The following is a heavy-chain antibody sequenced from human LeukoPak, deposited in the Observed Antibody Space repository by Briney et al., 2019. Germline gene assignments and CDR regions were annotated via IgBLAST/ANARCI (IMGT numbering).Heavy chain of an antibody. V-gene: IGHV4-31*03. CDR2: IYYSGST. D-gene: IGHD4-11*01. CDR3: ARLYTDYTENWFDP. Sequence: SQTLSLACIVSGGSISSGGYYWSWLRQHPGKGLEWIGYIYYSGSTYYNPSLKSRVTISVDTSKNQFSLRLRSVTAADTAVYYCARLYTDYTENWFDPWGQGTLATVSS. CDR1: GGSISSGGYY. J-gene: IGHJ5*02.